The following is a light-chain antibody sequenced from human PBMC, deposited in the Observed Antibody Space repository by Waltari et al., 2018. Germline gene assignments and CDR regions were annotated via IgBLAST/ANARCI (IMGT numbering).Light chain of an antibody. CDR3: QQRSNWPPVLT. J-gene: IGKJ4*01. CDR2: DAS. V-gene: IGKV3-11*01. Sequence: EIVLTQSPATLSLSPGARATLSCRARQSVSSSLAWYQQKPGQAPRLLIYDASNRATGIPARFSGSGSGTDFTLTISSLEPEDFAVYYCQQRSNWPPVLTFGGGTKVEIK. CDR1: QSVSSS.